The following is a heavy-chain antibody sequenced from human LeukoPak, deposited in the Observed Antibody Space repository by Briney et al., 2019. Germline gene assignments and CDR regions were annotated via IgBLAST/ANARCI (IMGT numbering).Heavy chain of an antibody. CDR1: GGAFNNQI. J-gene: IGHJ4*02. CDR2: IIPLIDQA. D-gene: IGHD3-10*01. CDR3: ARSPAGTYYFDS. V-gene: IGHV1-69*02. Sequence: ASVKVSCKASGGAFNNQIFSWVRQAPGQGLGWMGRIIPLIDQARSAQQFQGSLTITADKSTNTAYMELSGLRSEDTAMYYCARSPAGTYYFDSWGPGTLVIVSS.